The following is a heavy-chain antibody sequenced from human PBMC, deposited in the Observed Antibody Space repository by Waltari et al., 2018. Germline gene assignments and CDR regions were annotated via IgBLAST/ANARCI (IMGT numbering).Heavy chain of an antibody. V-gene: IGHV3-23*01. CDR2: FSGSGGST. CDR3: AKEGGIVYYYDSSGYRAYYFDY. Sequence: EVQLLESGGGLVQPGGSLRLSCAASGFTFSSYAMSWVRQAPGKGLEWVSAFSGSGGSTYYADSVKGRFTISRDNSKNTLYLQMNSLRAEDTAVYYCAKEGGIVYYYDSSGYRAYYFDYWGQGTLVTVSS. CDR1: GFTFSSYA. D-gene: IGHD3-22*01. J-gene: IGHJ4*02.